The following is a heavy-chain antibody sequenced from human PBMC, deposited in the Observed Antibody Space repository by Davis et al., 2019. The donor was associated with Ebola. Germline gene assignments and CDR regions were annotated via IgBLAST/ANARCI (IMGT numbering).Heavy chain of an antibody. D-gene: IGHD2-15*01. CDR1: GYSFSTSW. CDR2: IDPTDSYN. V-gene: IGHV5-10-1*01. CDR3: ARLGSTPGFCSGGGCYHYVD. J-gene: IGHJ4*02. Sequence: GESLKISCKGSGYSFSTSWISWVRQTPGKGLEWMGRIDPTDSYNDYSPSFEGHVTISADKSVTTAYLHWSSLKASDTAIYYCARLGSTPGFCSGGGCYHYVDWGQGTRVTVSS.